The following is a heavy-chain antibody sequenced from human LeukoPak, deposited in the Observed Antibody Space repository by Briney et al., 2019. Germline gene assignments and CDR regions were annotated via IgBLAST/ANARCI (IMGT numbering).Heavy chain of an antibody. D-gene: IGHD3-22*01. CDR3: ARGYDSSGLTFDY. CDR2: INHSGST. V-gene: IGHV4-34*01. CDR1: GGSFSGYY. J-gene: IGHJ4*02. Sequence: PSETLSLTCAVYGGSFSGYYWSWIRQPPGKGLEWIGEINHSGSTNYNPSLKSRVTMSVDTSKNQFSLKLSSVTAADTAVYYCARGYDSSGLTFDYWGQGTLVTASS.